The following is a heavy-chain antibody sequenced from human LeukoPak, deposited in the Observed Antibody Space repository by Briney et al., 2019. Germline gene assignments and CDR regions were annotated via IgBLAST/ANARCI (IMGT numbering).Heavy chain of an antibody. CDR3: ATNRQIMILGVVIMPAFDI. CDR2: FDVEDGEI. V-gene: IGHV1-24*01. CDR1: GYTLTQLS. D-gene: IGHD3-3*01. Sequence: ASVKVSCKVSGYTLTQLSVHWVRQAPGKGLEWMGGFDVEDGEIIYAQKFQGRVTMTEDTSTDTAYMELSSMRSEDTAVYYCATNRQIMILGVVIMPAFDIWGQGTMVTVSS. J-gene: IGHJ3*02.